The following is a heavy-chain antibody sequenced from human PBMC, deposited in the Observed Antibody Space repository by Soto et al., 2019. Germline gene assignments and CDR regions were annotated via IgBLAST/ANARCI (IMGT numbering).Heavy chain of an antibody. CDR2: IYYSGST. V-gene: IGHV4-31*03. D-gene: IGHD3-3*01. Sequence: SETLSLTCTVSGGSISSGGYYWSWIRQHPGKGLEWIGYIYYSGSTYYNPSLKSRVTISVDTSKNQFSPKLSSVTAADTAVYYCARAPPDYDFWSGYYRKHYFEYWGQGTLVTVSS. CDR1: GGSISSGGYY. J-gene: IGHJ4*02. CDR3: ARAPPDYDFWSGYYRKHYFEY.